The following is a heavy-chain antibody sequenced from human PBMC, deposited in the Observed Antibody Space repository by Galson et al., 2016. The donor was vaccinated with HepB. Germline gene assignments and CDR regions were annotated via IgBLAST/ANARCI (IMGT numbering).Heavy chain of an antibody. D-gene: IGHD4-17*01. CDR3: TTGFLYGDYDGGFDY. CDR2: IKSETDGGTT. J-gene: IGHJ4*02. CDR1: DFTFTNAW. Sequence: SLRLSCAGSDFTFTNAWMNWVRQAPGKGLEWVGRIKSETDGGTTDYAAPVKGRFIISRDDSKTTLYLQMNSLKSEDTAVYYCTTGFLYGDYDGGFDYWGQGTLVTVSS. V-gene: IGHV3-15*07.